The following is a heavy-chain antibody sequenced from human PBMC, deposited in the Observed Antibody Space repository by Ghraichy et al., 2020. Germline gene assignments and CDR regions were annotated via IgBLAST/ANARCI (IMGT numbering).Heavy chain of an antibody. CDR1: GGSFSGYY. J-gene: IGHJ5*02. CDR2: INHSGST. CDR3: ARRDTAMLGASYNWFDP. D-gene: IGHD5-18*01. Sequence: SETLSLTCAVYGGSFSGYYWSWIRQPPGKGLEWIGEINHSGSTNYNPSLKSRVTISVDTSKNQFSLKLSSVTAADTAVYYCARRDTAMLGASYNWFDPWGQGTLVTVSS. V-gene: IGHV4-34*01.